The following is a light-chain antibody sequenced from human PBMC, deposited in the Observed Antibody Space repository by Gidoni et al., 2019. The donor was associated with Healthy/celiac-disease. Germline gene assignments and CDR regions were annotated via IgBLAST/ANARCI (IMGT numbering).Light chain of an antibody. Sequence: EIVLTQSPGTLSLSPGERATLSCRASQSVSSYLAWYQQKPGQAPRLLIYDASNRATGIPARLSGSGSGTDFTLTISSLEPEDVAVYYCQQRSNWQRTFGAGTKVDIK. J-gene: IGKJ3*01. CDR1: QSVSSY. V-gene: IGKV3-11*01. CDR3: QQRSNWQRT. CDR2: DAS.